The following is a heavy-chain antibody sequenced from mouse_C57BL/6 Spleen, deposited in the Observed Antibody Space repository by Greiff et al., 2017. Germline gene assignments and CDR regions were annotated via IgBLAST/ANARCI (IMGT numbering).Heavy chain of an antibody. CDR1: GYTFTSYW. CDR2: IHPNSGST. J-gene: IGHJ2*01. V-gene: IGHV1-64*01. D-gene: IGHD2-4*01. CDR3: AREGIYYDYEGYFDY. Sequence: QVQLQQPGAELVKPGASVKLSCKASGYTFTSYWMHWVKQRPGQGLEWIGMIHPNSGSTNYNEKFKSKATLTVDKSSSTAYMQLSSLTSEDSAVYYCAREGIYYDYEGYFDYWGQGTTLTVSS.